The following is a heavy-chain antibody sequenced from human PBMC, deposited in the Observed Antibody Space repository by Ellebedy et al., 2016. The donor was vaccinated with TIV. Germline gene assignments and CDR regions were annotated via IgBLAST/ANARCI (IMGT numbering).Heavy chain of an antibody. CDR3: AKGSLLWFGELDV. CDR2: ISGSGGST. D-gene: IGHD3-10*01. CDR1: GFTFSSYA. V-gene: IGHV3-23*01. Sequence: GGSLRLXXAASGFTFSSYAMSWVRQAPGKGLEWVSAISGSGGSTYHADSVKGRFTISRDNSKNTLYLQMNSLRAEDTAVYYCAKGSLLWFGELDVWGKGTTVTVSS. J-gene: IGHJ6*04.